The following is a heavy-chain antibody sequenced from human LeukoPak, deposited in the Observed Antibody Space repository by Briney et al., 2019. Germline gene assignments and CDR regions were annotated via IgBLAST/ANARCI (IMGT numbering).Heavy chain of an antibody. J-gene: IGHJ4*02. Sequence: PSETLSLTCTVSGGSISSFYWSWFYWSWIRQPPGKGLEWIGYIYFSGSTNYNPSLKSRVTISVDTSKNQFSLKLSAVSAANTAVYYGARGVVAAPQTFDYWGQGTLVTVSS. CDR3: ARGVVAAPQTFDY. CDR2: IYFSGST. D-gene: IGHD2-15*01. V-gene: IGHV4-61*08. CDR1: GGSISS.